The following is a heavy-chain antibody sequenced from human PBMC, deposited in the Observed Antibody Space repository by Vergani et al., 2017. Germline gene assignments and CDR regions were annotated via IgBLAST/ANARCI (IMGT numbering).Heavy chain of an antibody. J-gene: IGHJ5*02. V-gene: IGHV1-18*01. CDR2: ISAYNGNT. D-gene: IGHD2-2*01. CDR3: ARDWRDCSSTSCYVYWFDP. Sequence: QVQLVQSGAEVKKPGASVKVSCKASGYTFTSYGISWVRQAPGQGLEWMGWISAYNGNTNYAQKLQGRVTMTTDTSTSTAYMELRSLRSDDTAVYYCARDWRDCSSTSCYVYWFDPWGQGTLVTVSS. CDR1: GYTFTSYG.